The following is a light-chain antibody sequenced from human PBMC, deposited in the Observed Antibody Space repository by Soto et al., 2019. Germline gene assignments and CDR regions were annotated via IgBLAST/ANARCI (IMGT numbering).Light chain of an antibody. CDR3: QQYNSFPGT. V-gene: IGKV1-5*03. CDR2: RTS. Sequence: DIQMTQSPSTLSASVGDRVTITCRASQTIGTWLAWYQQKPGKAPKLLISRTSTLESGVPSRFSGSGSGTEFTLTISSLQPDDFATYHCQQYNSFPGTFGQGPKVE. CDR1: QTIGTW. J-gene: IGKJ1*01.